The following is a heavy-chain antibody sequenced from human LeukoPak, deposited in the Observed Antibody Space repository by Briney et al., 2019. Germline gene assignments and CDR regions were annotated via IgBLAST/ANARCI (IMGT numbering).Heavy chain of an antibody. Sequence: PSETLSLTCTVSGGSISSGSYYWSWIRQPPGKGLEWIGYIYHSGSTYYNPSLKSRVTISVDRSKNQFSLKLSSVTAADTAVYYCARASGYSGYDYSYYFDYWGQGTLVTVSS. CDR2: IYHSGST. J-gene: IGHJ4*02. D-gene: IGHD5-12*01. CDR3: ARASGYSGYDYSYYFDY. V-gene: IGHV4-30-2*01. CDR1: GGSISSGSYY.